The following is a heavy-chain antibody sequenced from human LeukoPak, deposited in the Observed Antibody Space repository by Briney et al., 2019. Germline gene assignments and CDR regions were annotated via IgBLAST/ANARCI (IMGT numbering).Heavy chain of an antibody. J-gene: IGHJ6*03. CDR1: GGTFSSYA. CDR2: IIPIFGTA. Sequence: SVKVSCKASGGTFSSYAISWVRQAPGQGLEWMGGIIPIFGTANYAQKFQGRVTITADGSTSTAYMELSSLRSEDTAVYYCARAPKVPDYYYYYMDVWGKGTTVTVSS. V-gene: IGHV1-69*13. CDR3: ARAPKVPDYYYYYMDV. D-gene: IGHD1-1*01.